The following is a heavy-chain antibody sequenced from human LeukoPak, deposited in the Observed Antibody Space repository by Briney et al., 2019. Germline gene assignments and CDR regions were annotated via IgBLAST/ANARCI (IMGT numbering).Heavy chain of an antibody. CDR3: ARDRVVKWDLSGVIRLGIDS. J-gene: IGHJ4*02. Sequence: SETLSLTCTVSGYSISSGYYWGWIRQPPGKGLEWIGSIYHSGSTYYNPSLKSRVTISVDTSKNQFSLKLSSVTAADTAVFYCARDRVVKWDLSGVIRLGIDSWGQGTLVTVSS. D-gene: IGHD1-26*01. CDR2: IYHSGST. CDR1: GYSISSGYY. V-gene: IGHV4-38-2*02.